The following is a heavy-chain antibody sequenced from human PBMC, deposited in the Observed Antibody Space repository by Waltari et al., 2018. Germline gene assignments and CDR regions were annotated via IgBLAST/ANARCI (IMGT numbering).Heavy chain of an antibody. D-gene: IGHD3-10*01. V-gene: IGHV3-30*02. J-gene: IGHJ4*02. CDR2: ILFDGGQT. CDR1: GLSISSYG. Sequence: QAQLVESGGGVVQPGMSLRLSCTGTGLSISSYGMHWVRQAPGMGLEWVEFILFDGGQTYYTDSGRGRFTITRDNSKNTLYLDMNSLKLNDTAIYYCAKDAFGNTYVDHWGQGTLVTVAS. CDR3: AKDAFGNTYVDH.